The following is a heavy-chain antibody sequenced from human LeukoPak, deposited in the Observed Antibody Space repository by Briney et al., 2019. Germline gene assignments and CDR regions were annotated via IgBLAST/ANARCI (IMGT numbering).Heavy chain of an antibody. J-gene: IGHJ5*02. CDR2: ISAYNGNT. Sequence: ASVKVSCTASGYDFTTYGISWVRQAPGQGLEWMGWISAYNGNTNYAQKLQGRVTMTTDTSTSTAYMELRSLRSDDTAVYYCARDLDYYDSSGYYNNWFDPWSQGTLVTVSS. CDR3: ARDLDYYDSSGYYNNWFDP. CDR1: GYDFTTYG. V-gene: IGHV1-18*01. D-gene: IGHD3-22*01.